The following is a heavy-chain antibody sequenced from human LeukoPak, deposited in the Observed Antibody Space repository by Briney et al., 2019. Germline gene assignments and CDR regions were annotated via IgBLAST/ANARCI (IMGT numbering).Heavy chain of an antibody. J-gene: IGHJ4*02. Sequence: GRFLRLSCAASGFTFSSYGMHWVHQAPGKGLEWVAVISYDGSNKYYADSVKGRFTISRDNSKNTLYLQMNSLRAEDTAVYYCAKDYDFWSGRDYWGQGTLVTVSS. CDR3: AKDYDFWSGRDY. CDR2: ISYDGSNK. D-gene: IGHD3-3*01. V-gene: IGHV3-30*18. CDR1: GFTFSSYG.